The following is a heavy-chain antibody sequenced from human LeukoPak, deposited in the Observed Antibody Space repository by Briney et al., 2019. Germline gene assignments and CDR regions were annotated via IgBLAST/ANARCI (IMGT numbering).Heavy chain of an antibody. Sequence: GASVKVSCKASGFTFTGHYMHWVRQAPGQGLEWMGWINSNSDVTNYAQKFLGRVTMTRDKSISTAYMELSSLRSDDTAGYYCARVSDCRVGAADYWGQGTLVTVSS. CDR1: GFTFTGHY. CDR3: ARVSDCRVGAADY. CDR2: INSNSDVT. V-gene: IGHV1-2*02. D-gene: IGHD2-21*02. J-gene: IGHJ4*02.